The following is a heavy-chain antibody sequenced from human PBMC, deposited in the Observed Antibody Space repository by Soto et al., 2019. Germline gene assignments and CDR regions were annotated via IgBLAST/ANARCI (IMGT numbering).Heavy chain of an antibody. CDR2: IIPIFGTA. CDR1: GGTFSSYA. Sequence: GASVKVSCKASGGTFSSYAISWVRQAPGQGLERMGGIIPIFGTANYAQKYQGRVTITADESTSTAYMELSSLRSEDTAVYYCARVPQYYDILTGSTGDYGMDVWGQGTTVTVSS. V-gene: IGHV1-69*13. J-gene: IGHJ6*02. D-gene: IGHD3-9*01. CDR3: ARVPQYYDILTGSTGDYGMDV.